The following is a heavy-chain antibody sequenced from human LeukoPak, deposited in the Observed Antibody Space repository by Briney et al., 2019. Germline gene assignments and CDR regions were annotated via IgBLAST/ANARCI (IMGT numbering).Heavy chain of an antibody. CDR2: IKSKTDGGTT. CDR3: YPGGRNIVVVSDYYYMEV. D-gene: IGHD2-2*01. J-gene: IGHJ6*03. V-gene: IGHV3-15*01. Sequence: GGSLRLSCAASGFTFNNAWMSWVRQAPGKGLEWVGRIKSKTDGGTTDYAAPVGGRFTVSRDDSKNTVYLQMKSLKIEDTGVYYCYPGGRNIVVVSDYYYMEVWGQGTTVTVSS. CDR1: GFTFNNAW.